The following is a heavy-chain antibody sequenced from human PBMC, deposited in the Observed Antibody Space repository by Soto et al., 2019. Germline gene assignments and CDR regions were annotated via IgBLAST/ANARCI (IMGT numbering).Heavy chain of an antibody. CDR1: GYSFTSYW. V-gene: IGHV5-51*01. Sequence: PGESLKISCKGSGYSFTSYWIGWVRQMPGKGLEWMGIIYPGDSDTRYSPSFQGQVTISADKSISTAYLQWSSLKASDTAMYYCARNKGYCSSNSCYAFSSSVNALDIWGQGTMVTVSS. CDR3: ARNKGYCSSNSCYAFSSSVNALDI. J-gene: IGHJ3*02. CDR2: IYPGDSDT. D-gene: IGHD2-2*01.